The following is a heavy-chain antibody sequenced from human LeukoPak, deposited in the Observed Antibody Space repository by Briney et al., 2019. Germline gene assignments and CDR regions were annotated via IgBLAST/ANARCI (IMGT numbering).Heavy chain of an antibody. Sequence: SQTLSLTCAVSGGSISSGSYCWSWIRQPAVKGLEWIGRIYTSGSTNYNPSLKSRVTISVDTSKNQFSLKLSSVTAADTAVYFCARGPYSYDSSGAFDIWGQGTMVTVSS. CDR3: ARGPYSYDSSGAFDI. CDR2: IYTSGST. D-gene: IGHD3-22*01. J-gene: IGHJ3*02. V-gene: IGHV4-61*02. CDR1: GGSISSGSYC.